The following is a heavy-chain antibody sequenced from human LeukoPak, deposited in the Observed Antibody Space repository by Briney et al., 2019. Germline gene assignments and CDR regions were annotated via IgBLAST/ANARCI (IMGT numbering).Heavy chain of an antibody. CDR1: GYTFTSYG. Sequence: GASVKVSCKASGYTFTSYGISWVRQAPGQGLEWMGWISAYNGNTNYAQKLQGRVTMTTDTSTSTAYMELRSLRSDDTAVYYCARAVLWFGGWDNWFDPWGQGTLVTVSS. CDR2: ISAYNGNT. CDR3: ARAVLWFGGWDNWFDP. J-gene: IGHJ5*02. D-gene: IGHD3-10*01. V-gene: IGHV1-18*01.